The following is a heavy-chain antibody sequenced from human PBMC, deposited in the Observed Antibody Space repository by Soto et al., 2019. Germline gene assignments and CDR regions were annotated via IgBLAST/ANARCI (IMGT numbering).Heavy chain of an antibody. Sequence: PGESLKISCKGLGNSFNNWIGWVRQMPGKGLEWVGIIYPGDSDTRYSPSFQGQVTISADKSISTAYLQWSSLKASDTAMYYCASPIAVAGGFDYWGQGTLVTVSS. V-gene: IGHV5-51*01. D-gene: IGHD6-19*01. J-gene: IGHJ4*02. CDR3: ASPIAVAGGFDY. CDR1: GNSFNNW. CDR2: IYPGDSDT.